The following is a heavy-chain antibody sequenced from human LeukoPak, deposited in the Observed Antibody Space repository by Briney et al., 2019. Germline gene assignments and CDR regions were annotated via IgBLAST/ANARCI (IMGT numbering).Heavy chain of an antibody. J-gene: IGHJ5*02. CDR3: AKDFRYGGNDWFDP. D-gene: IGHD4-23*01. Sequence: GGSLRLSCSASGFTFSTYGMHWVHQAPGKGLEWVSAISGSGDSTYFADSVKGRFTISRDNSKNTLYLQMNSLRAEDTAVYYCAKDFRYGGNDWFDPWGQGTQVTVSS. CDR1: GFTFSTYG. V-gene: IGHV3-23*01. CDR2: ISGSGDST.